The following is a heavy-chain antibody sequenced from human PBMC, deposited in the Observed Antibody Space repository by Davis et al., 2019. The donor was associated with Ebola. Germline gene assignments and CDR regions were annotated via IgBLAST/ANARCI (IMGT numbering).Heavy chain of an antibody. J-gene: IGHJ4*02. V-gene: IGHV3-23*01. CDR3: ARETYYYDSSGYIDY. D-gene: IGHD3-22*01. CDR1: GFTFSSYA. CDR2: ISGSGGST. Sequence: PGGSLRLSCAASGFTFSSYAMSWVRQAPGKGLEWVSAISGSGGSTYYADSVKGRFTISRDNSKNTLYLQMNSLRAEDTAVYYCARETYYYDSSGYIDYWGQGTLVTVSS.